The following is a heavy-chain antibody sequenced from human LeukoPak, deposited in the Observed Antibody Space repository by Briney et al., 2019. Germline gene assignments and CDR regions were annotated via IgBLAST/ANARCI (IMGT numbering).Heavy chain of an antibody. J-gene: IGHJ6*02. Sequence: ASVNVSCKASGYTFTGYYMHWVRQAPGQGLEWMGWINPNSGGTNYAQKFQGWVTMTGDTSISTAYMELSRLRSDDTAVYYCARSRAYCGGDCSLPDYYYYGMDVWGQGTTVTVSS. CDR3: ARSRAYCGGDCSLPDYYYYGMDV. CDR1: GYTFTGYY. D-gene: IGHD2-21*02. V-gene: IGHV1-2*04. CDR2: INPNSGGT.